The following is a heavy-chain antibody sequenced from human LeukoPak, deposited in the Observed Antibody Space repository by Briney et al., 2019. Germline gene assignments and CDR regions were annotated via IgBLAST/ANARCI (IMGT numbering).Heavy chain of an antibody. CDR2: IYHSGST. CDR1: GYSISSGYY. CDR3: ARGRDFWSGYYQTPFDP. V-gene: IGHV4-38-2*01. D-gene: IGHD3-3*01. J-gene: IGHJ5*02. Sequence: SETLSLTCAVSGYSISSGYYWGWIRQPPGKGLEWIGSIYHSGSTYYNPSLKSRVTISVDTSKNQFSLKLSSVTAADTAVYYCARGRDFWSGYYQTPFDPWGQGTLVTVST.